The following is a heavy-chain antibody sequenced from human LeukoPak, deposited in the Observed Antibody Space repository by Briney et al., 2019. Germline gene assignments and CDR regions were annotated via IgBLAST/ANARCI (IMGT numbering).Heavy chain of an antibody. CDR2: INPNSGGT. V-gene: IGHV1-2*02. CDR3: ARETGAIFGVVTN. J-gene: IGHJ4*02. D-gene: IGHD3-3*01. CDR1: GYTFTGYH. Sequence: GASVKVSCKASGYTFTGYHMHWVRQAPGQGLEWMGWINPNSGGTNYAQKFQGRVTMTRDTSISTAYMELSRLRSDDTAVYYCARETGAIFGVVTNWGQGTLVTVSS.